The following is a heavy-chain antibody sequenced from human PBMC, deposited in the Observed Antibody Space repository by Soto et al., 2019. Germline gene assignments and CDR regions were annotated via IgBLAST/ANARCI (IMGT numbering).Heavy chain of an antibody. CDR2: IRDRAYNYAT. Sequence: EVLLVESGGGLVQPGGSLKLSCAASGFVFKDSSIHWVRQASGKGLEWVGRIRDRAYNYATAYAASVQGRFTISRDDSHSTAYLQMTSLRTEDTAIYYCTRLISAAQAYWGQGTLVTVSS. CDR1: GFVFKDSS. J-gene: IGHJ4*02. V-gene: IGHV3-73*01. D-gene: IGHD3-10*01. CDR3: TRLISAAQAY.